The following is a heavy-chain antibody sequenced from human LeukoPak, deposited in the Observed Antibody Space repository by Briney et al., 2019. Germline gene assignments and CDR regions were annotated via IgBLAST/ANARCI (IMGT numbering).Heavy chain of an antibody. CDR2: FDPEDVET. V-gene: IGHV1-24*01. Sequence: ASVKVSCKVSGYTLTELAIQWVRQAPGKGLEWMGGFDPEDVETIYAQKFQGRVTMTEDTYTDTAYMELSSLRSEDTAVYYCATYSGYAAYWGQGTLVSVSS. CDR3: ATYSGYAAY. D-gene: IGHD5-12*01. J-gene: IGHJ4*02. CDR1: GYTLTELA.